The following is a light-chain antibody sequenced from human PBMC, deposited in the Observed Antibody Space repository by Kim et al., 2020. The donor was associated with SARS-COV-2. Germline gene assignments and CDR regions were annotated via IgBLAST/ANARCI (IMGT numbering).Light chain of an antibody. CDR3: NSRDSSGNHLV. CDR1: SLRSYY. Sequence: ALGQTVRITCKGDSLRSYYASWYQQKPGQAPGLVIYGKNNRPSGIPDRFSGSSSGNTASLTITGAQAEDEADYYCNSRDSSGNHLVFGGGTQLTVL. V-gene: IGLV3-19*01. J-gene: IGLJ2*01. CDR2: GKN.